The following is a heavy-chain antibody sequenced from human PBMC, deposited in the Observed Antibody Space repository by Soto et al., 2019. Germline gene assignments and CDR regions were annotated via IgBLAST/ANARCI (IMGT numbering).Heavy chain of an antibody. CDR3: ARDHPFIVATMSIDF. CDR2: ISPYNGHT. V-gene: IGHV1-18*01. CDR1: GYTFTNYG. Sequence: QVQLAQSGGEVKKLGASLKVSCKASGYTFTNYGISWVRQAPGQGLEWMGWISPYNGHTNSAQKFQDRMSMTTDTSTATAYMELRSLRTDDTAVYYYARDHPFIVATMSIDFWGQGTLVSVSS. D-gene: IGHD5-12*01. J-gene: IGHJ4*02.